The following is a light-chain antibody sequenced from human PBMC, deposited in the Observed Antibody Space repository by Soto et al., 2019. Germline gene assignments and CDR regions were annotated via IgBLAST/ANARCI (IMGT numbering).Light chain of an antibody. V-gene: IGLV2-14*03. CDR1: SSDVGAYNS. J-gene: IGLJ1*01. CDR3: SSSTTSTTRV. Sequence: QSVLTQPASVSGSPGQSITLSCTGTSSDVGAYNSVSWYQQHPGKAPKLIIYDVSTRPSGVSNRFSGSKSGNTASLTISGLQAEDEAAYYCSSSTTSTTRVFGTGTKLTVL. CDR2: DVS.